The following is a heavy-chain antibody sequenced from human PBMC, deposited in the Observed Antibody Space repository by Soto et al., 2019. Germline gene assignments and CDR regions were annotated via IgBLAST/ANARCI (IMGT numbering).Heavy chain of an antibody. V-gene: IGHV1-2*02. D-gene: IGHD3-3*01. CDR2: INPDTGGT. CDR3: GRRSLETRDWFDH. J-gene: IGHJ5*02. CDR1: VYSFTYNY. Sequence: XSVKVSCKASVYSFTYNYVHWVRQAPGQGLEWMGWINPDTGGTKYAQKFQGRVTMTRATSISTAYMELSRLRSDDTAVYYCGRRSLETRDWFDHWGQGTLVTVSS.